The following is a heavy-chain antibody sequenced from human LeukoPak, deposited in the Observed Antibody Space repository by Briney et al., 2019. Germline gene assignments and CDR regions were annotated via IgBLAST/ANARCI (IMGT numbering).Heavy chain of an antibody. D-gene: IGHD6-19*01. V-gene: IGHV3-49*03. CDR2: IRSKAYGGTT. CDR3: TSTAEAYSSGWYPPFDY. J-gene: IGHJ4*02. Sequence: GGSLRLSCTASGFTFGDYAMSWFRQAPGKGLEWVGFIRSKAYGGTTEYAASVKGRFTISRDVSKSIAYLQMNSLKTEDTAVYYCTSTAEAYSSGWYPPFDYWGQGTLVTVSS. CDR1: GFTFGDYA.